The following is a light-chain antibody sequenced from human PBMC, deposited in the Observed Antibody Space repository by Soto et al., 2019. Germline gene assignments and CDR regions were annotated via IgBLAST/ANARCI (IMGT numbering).Light chain of an antibody. CDR1: QSVTSSY. J-gene: IGKJ2*03. CDR2: GAS. Sequence: ELVLTQSPGTLSLSPGERATLSCRASQSVTSSYLAWWQQKPGLAPRLLVYGASRRATGTPDRFSGSGSGTDFTLTISRLEPEDFAVYYCQHYGNSPPYSFGQGTKVDIK. V-gene: IGKV3-20*01. CDR3: QHYGNSPPYS.